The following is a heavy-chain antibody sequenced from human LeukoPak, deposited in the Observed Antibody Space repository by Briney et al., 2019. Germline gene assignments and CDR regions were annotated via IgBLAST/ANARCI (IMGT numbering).Heavy chain of an antibody. CDR1: EFSVGSNY. J-gene: IGHJ4*02. CDR3: ARGIVKRQWLAPTEYYFDY. CDR2: IYSGGST. D-gene: IGHD6-19*01. Sequence: GGSLRLSCAASEFSVGSNYMTWVRQAPGKGLEWVSLIYSGGSTYYADSVKGRFTISRDNSKNTLYLQMNSLRSEDTAVYYCARGIVKRQWLAPTEYYFDYWGQGTLVTVSS. V-gene: IGHV3-53*05.